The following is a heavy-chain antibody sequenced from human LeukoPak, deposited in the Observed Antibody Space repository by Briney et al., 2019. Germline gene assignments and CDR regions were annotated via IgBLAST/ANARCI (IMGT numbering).Heavy chain of an antibody. D-gene: IGHD3-22*01. J-gene: IGHJ4*02. CDR1: GFTFSSYG. CDR3: AKDQSYYDSSGPTNDY. Sequence: GGSLRLSCAASGFTFSSYGMHWVRQAPGKGLEWVAFIRYDGSNKYYADSVKGRFTISRDNSKNTLYLQMNSLRAEDTAVYYCAKDQSYYDSSGPTNDYWGQGTLVTVSS. V-gene: IGHV3-30*02. CDR2: IRYDGSNK.